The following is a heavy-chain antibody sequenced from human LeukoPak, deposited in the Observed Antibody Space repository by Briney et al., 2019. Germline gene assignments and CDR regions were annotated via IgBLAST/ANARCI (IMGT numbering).Heavy chain of an antibody. CDR3: ANSYDGKIVPFDN. CDR1: GGSISSYY. Sequence: SETLSLTCSVSGGSISSYYWSWIRQPPGKVLEWIGYIYASGSTNYNPSLKSRVTISVDTSRNQFSLKMSSVTAADTAVYYCANSYDGKIVPFDNWGQGNLVTVSS. CDR2: IYASGST. V-gene: IGHV4-4*09. J-gene: IGHJ4*02. D-gene: IGHD4-23*01.